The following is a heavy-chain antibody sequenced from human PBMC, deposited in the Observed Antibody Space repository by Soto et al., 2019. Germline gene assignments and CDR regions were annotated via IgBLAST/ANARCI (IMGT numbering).Heavy chain of an antibody. D-gene: IGHD3-10*01. V-gene: IGHV3-21*01. CDR2: ISSSSSYI. CDR1: GFTFSSYS. Sequence: EVQLVESGGGLVKPGGSLRLSCAASGFTFSSYSMNWVRQAPGKGLEWVSSISSSSSYIYYADSVKGRFTISRDNAKNSLYLQMNSLRAEDTAVYYCARDRGELLWFGELPNFDYWGQGTLVTASS. CDR3: ARDRGELLWFGELPNFDY. J-gene: IGHJ4*02.